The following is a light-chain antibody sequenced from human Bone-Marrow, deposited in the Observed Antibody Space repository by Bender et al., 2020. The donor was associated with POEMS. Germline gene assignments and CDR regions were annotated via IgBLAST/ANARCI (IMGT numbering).Light chain of an antibody. V-gene: IGLV1-44*01. CDR3: AAWEDSLNGWV. CDR2: RND. CDR1: SSNIGTNP. J-gene: IGLJ3*02. Sequence: QSVLTQPPSASGTPGQRVTISCSGSSSNIGTNPVNWYQQLPGMAPKLVIYRNDQRPSGVPDRFSGSNSGTSASLAISGLRSEDEADYYCAAWEDSLNGWVFGGGTKLTVL.